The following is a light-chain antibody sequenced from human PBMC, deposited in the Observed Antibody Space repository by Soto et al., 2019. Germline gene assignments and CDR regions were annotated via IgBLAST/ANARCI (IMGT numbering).Light chain of an antibody. CDR1: QSISSW. CDR2: AAY. V-gene: IGKV1-5*01. Sequence: IQMTQSPSTLSSYLGYRVTITCRASQSISSWLAWYQQKPGKAPKLLIYAAYTLQSGVTSRFSGSGSGTDFTLTISCLQSEDFATYYCPQYYSYPLTFGGGTKVDIK. J-gene: IGKJ4*01. CDR3: PQYYSYPLT.